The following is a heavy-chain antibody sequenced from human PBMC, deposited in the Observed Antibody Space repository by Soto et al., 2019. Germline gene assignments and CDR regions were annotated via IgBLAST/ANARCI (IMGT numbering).Heavy chain of an antibody. Sequence: APVKVSSKTSGYSFTYYKLHWVRQALGQGLEWMGWVDPNGGGSNSAQKFQGSVTMTWDTSITTAYLDLTRLTTNDTTTYFCATWVDYGDFEGFDFWGQGTLVTVSS. CDR3: ATWVDYGDFEGFDF. V-gene: IGHV1-2*04. J-gene: IGHJ4*02. CDR2: VDPNGGGS. CDR1: GYSFTYYK. D-gene: IGHD4-17*01.